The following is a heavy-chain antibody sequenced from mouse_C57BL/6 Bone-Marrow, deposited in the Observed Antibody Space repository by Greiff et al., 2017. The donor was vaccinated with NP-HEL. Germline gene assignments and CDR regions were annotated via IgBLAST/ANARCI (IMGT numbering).Heavy chain of an antibody. Sequence: VQLQQSGPELVKPGASVKISCKASGYAFSSSWMNWVKQRPGKGLEWIGRIYPGDGDTKYNGKFKSKATLTADKSSSTAYMQLSSLTSEDSAVYFCARNLLDYWGQGTTLTVSS. CDR2: IYPGDGDT. V-gene: IGHV1-82*01. CDR3: ARNLLDY. CDR1: GYAFSSSW. J-gene: IGHJ2*01.